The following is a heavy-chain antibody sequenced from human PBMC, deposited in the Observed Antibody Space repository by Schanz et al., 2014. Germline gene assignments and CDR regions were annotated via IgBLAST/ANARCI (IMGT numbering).Heavy chain of an antibody. CDR2: ISSSGSYI. Sequence: EVHLVESGGGLVKRGGSLRLSCAASGFTISSYSMNWVRQAPGKGLEWVSSISSSGSYIHYADSVKGRFTISRDNAKNTRYLQMNSLRAEDTAVYYCAKGLYYDNTGGGFDYWGQGTLVTVSS. J-gene: IGHJ4*02. D-gene: IGHD3-16*01. CDR3: AKGLYYDNTGGGFDY. V-gene: IGHV3-21*04. CDR1: GFTISSYS.